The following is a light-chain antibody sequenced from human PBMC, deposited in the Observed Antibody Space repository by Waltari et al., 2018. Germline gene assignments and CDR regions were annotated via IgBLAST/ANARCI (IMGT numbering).Light chain of an antibody. Sequence: DIVMTQSPDSLAVSLGERATINCKSSQSVLYSSNNKSYLAWYQQKSGQPPKLLIYWASTRESGVPDRFSGSGSGTDFTLTISSLQAEDVALYYCQQYYSTPPYTFGQGTKLEIK. CDR1: QSVLYSSNNKSY. V-gene: IGKV4-1*01. J-gene: IGKJ2*01. CDR2: WAS. CDR3: QQYYSTPPYT.